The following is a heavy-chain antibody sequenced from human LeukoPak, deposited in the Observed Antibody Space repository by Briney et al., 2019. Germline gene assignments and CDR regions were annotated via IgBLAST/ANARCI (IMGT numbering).Heavy chain of an antibody. Sequence: GESLKISCQGSGYRFNYYWIGWVRQMPGKGLEWMGIIYPDDSDTKYSPSFQGQVTISADKSINTAYLQRSSLKASDTAMYYCASSQDAFDIWGQGTMVTVSS. CDR2: IYPDDSDT. CDR3: ASSQDAFDI. CDR1: GYRFNYYW. J-gene: IGHJ3*02. V-gene: IGHV5-51*01.